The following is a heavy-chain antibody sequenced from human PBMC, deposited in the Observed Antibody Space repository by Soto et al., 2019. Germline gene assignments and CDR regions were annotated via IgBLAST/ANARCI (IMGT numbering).Heavy chain of an antibody. CDR1: GYTFTNYG. D-gene: IGHD3-3*01. Sequence: QVQLVQSGAEVKKPGASVKVSCRASGYTFTNYGFTWVRQAPGQGLEWMGWISAYNGNANYGQNFQGRVNMTTDTATSTAHMELRSLRYDDTAIYYCARGSRFDWFDPWGQGTLVTVSS. CDR3: ARGSRFDWFDP. J-gene: IGHJ5*02. CDR2: ISAYNGNA. V-gene: IGHV1-18*04.